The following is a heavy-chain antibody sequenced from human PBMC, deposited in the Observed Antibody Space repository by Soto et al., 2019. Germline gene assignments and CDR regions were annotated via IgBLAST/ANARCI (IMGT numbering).Heavy chain of an antibody. CDR3: ASYCSSTSCHKSNFDY. D-gene: IGHD2-2*01. CDR1: GGTFSSYA. CDR2: IIPIFGTA. V-gene: IGHV1-69*01. J-gene: IGHJ4*02. Sequence: QVQLVQSGAEVKKPGSSVKVSCKASGGTFSSYAISWVRQAPGQGLEWMGGIIPIFGTANYAQKFQGRGTITADESTSTADMELSSLRSEDTAVYYCASYCSSTSCHKSNFDYWGQGTLVTVSS.